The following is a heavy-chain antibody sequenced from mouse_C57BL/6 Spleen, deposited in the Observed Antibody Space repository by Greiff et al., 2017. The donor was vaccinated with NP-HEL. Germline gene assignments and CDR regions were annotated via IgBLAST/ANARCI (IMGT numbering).Heavy chain of an antibody. CDR2: IHPNSGST. CDR1: GYTFTSYW. J-gene: IGHJ4*01. Sequence: VQLQQSGAELVKPGASVKLSCKASGYTFTSYWMHWVKQRPGQGLEWIGMIHPNSGSTNYNEKFKSKATLTVDKSSSTAYMQLSSLTSEDSAVYDCARGAGYYAMDYWGQGTSVTVSS. V-gene: IGHV1-64*01. CDR3: ARGAGYYAMDY.